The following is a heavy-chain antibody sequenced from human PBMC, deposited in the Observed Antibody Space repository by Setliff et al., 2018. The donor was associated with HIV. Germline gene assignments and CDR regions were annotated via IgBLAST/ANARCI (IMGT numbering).Heavy chain of an antibody. CDR2: IYTGGST. J-gene: IGHJ4*02. CDR1: GDSISGYY. Sequence: SETLSLTCSVSGDSISGYYWTWIRQPPGKGLEWIGYIYTGGSTNYNPSLKSRVTISADTSKNQFSLKLNSVTAADTAVYYCARKGDWNYPYDYWGQGTLVTVS. D-gene: IGHD1-7*01. CDR3: ARKGDWNYPYDY. V-gene: IGHV4-4*09.